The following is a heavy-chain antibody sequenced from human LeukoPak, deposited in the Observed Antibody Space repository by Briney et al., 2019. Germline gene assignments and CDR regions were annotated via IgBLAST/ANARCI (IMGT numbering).Heavy chain of an antibody. CDR1: GFTFTSYS. D-gene: IGHD4-17*01. CDR2: ISSSGRPI. Sequence: GGSLRLSCAASGFTFTSYSMNWVRQAPGKGLEWVSYISSSGRPIYYADPVKGRFTISRDNAKNSLYLQMNSLRAEDTAVYYCAREREHDYGTDYWGQGTLVTVSS. J-gene: IGHJ4*02. CDR3: AREREHDYGTDY. V-gene: IGHV3-48*01.